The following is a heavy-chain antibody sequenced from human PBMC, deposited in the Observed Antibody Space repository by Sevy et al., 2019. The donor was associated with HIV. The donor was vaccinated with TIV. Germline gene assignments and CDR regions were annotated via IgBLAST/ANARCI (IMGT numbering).Heavy chain of an antibody. CDR3: ARVPFYYDCDGYYYFDY. CDR2: IDYTGNA. CDR1: GYSISSGGYY. V-gene: IGHV4-31*03. Sequence: SLTCTVSGYSISSGGYYWSWIRQHPGKGLEWIGYIDYTGNAYYTPSLKSRITISVDTSKNQFSLKLTSVTAADTAVYYCARVPFYYDCDGYYYFDYWGQGTLVTVSS. D-gene: IGHD3-22*01. J-gene: IGHJ4*02.